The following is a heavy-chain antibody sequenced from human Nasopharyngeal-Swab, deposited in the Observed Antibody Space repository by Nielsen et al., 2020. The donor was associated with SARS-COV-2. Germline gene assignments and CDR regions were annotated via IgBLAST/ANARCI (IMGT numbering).Heavy chain of an antibody. V-gene: IGHV3-9*01. CDR1: GFTFDDYA. Sequence: GGSLRLSCAASGFTFDDYAMHWVRQAPGKGLEWVSVISWNSGSIGYADSVKGRFTISRDNAKNSLYLQMNSLRAEDTALYYCAKEDNLGAFDIWGQGTMVTVSS. CDR2: ISWNSGSI. CDR3: AKEDNLGAFDI. J-gene: IGHJ3*02. D-gene: IGHD1-1*01.